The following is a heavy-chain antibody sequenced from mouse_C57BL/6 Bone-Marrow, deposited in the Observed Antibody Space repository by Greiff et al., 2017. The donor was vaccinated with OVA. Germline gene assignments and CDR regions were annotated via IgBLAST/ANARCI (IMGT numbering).Heavy chain of an antibody. CDR3: ARDGGYYYAMDY. J-gene: IGHJ4*01. V-gene: IGHV3-5*01. CDR1: GISITTGNYR. Sequence: EVQLQQSGPGLVKPSQTVFLTCTVTGISITTGNYRWSWIRQFPGNKLEWIGYIYYSGTITYNPSLTSRTTITRDNTKNQFCLEMNSLTAEDTATYYCARDGGYYYAMDYWGQGTSVTVSS. CDR2: IYYSGTI.